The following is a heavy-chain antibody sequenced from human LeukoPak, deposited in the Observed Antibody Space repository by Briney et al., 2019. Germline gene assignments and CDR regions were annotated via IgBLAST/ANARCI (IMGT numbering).Heavy chain of an antibody. J-gene: IGHJ6*02. D-gene: IGHD3-3*01. V-gene: IGHV5-10-1*01. Sequence: GESLKISCKGSGYSFTSYWISWVRQMPGKGLEWMGRIDPSDSYTNYSPSFQGHVTISADKSISTAYLQGSSLKASDTAMYYCARLFDFWSGYYRVRGMDVWGQGTTVTVSS. CDR3: ARLFDFWSGYYRVRGMDV. CDR2: IDPSDSYT. CDR1: GYSFTSYW.